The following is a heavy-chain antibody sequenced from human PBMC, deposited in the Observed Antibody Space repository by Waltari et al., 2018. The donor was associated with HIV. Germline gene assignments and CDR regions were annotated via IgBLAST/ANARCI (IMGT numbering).Heavy chain of an antibody. Sequence: QVQLVESGGGVVQPGRSLRLSCAASGFTFSSYGMHWVRQAPGKGLEWVAVISYDGSNKYYADSVKGRFTISRDNSKNTLYLQMNSLRAEDTAVYYCAKAPTGQRWLQLLDYWGQGTLVTVSS. V-gene: IGHV3-30*18. CDR2: ISYDGSNK. CDR3: AKAPTGQRWLQLLDY. J-gene: IGHJ4*02. D-gene: IGHD5-18*01. CDR1: GFTFSSYG.